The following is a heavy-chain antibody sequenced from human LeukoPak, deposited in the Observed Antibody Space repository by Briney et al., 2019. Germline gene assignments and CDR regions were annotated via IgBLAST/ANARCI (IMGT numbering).Heavy chain of an antibody. CDR2: ISGSGSDGGT. CDR3: AKDPACTSGICYTFFDY. J-gene: IGHJ4*02. CDR1: GFTFSSSA. D-gene: IGHD2-8*01. V-gene: IGHV3-23*01. Sequence: GGSLRLSCAASGFTFSSSAMSWVRQAPGKGLEWVSRISGSGSDGGTYYADPVRGRFTITRDICKDKMELKMNSLRAADTAVYYCAKDPACTSGICYTFFDYWGQGTLVTASS.